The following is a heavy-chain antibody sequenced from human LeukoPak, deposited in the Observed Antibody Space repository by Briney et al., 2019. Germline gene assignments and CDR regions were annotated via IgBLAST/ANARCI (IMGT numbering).Heavy chain of an antibody. D-gene: IGHD5-18*01. Sequence: ASVKVSCKASGGTFSSYAISWVRQAPGQGLEWMGGIIPIFGTANYAQKFQGRVTITTDESTSTAYMELSSLRSEDTAEYYCASPRGGYDGGRVWFDYWGQGTLVTVSS. CDR3: ASPRGGYDGGRVWFDY. V-gene: IGHV1-69*05. J-gene: IGHJ4*02. CDR1: GGTFSSYA. CDR2: IIPIFGTA.